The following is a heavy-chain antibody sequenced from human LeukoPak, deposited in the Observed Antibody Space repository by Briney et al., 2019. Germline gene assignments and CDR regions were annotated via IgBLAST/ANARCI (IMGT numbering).Heavy chain of an antibody. CDR1: GGSISSSNW. D-gene: IGHD3-22*01. V-gene: IGHV4-4*02. J-gene: IGHJ6*04. CDR2: IYHSGST. CDR3: ARLTIKNYYDSSGSSDV. Sequence: SETLSLTCAVSGGSISSSNWWSWVRQPPGKGLEWIGEIYHSGSTNYNPSLKSRVTISVDKSKNHFSLKLSSVTAADTAVYYCARLTIKNYYDSSGSSDVWGKGTTVTISS.